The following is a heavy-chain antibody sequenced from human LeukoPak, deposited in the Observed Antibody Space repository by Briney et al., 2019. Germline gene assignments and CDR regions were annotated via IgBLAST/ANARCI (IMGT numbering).Heavy chain of an antibody. D-gene: IGHD3-9*01. V-gene: IGHV3-23*01. CDR3: ANLNYDILTGTYYYYGMDV. J-gene: IGHJ6*04. CDR2: ISGSGGST. CDR1: GFTFSSYA. Sequence: PGGSLRLSCAASGFTFSSYAMSWVRQAPGKGLEWVSAISGSGGSTYYADSVKGRFTLSRDNSKNTQYLQMNSLRAEDTAVYYCANLNYDILTGTYYYYGMDVWGKGTTVTVSS.